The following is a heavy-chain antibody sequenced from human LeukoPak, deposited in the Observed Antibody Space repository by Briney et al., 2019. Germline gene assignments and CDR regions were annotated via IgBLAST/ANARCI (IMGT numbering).Heavy chain of an antibody. Sequence: ASVKVSCKASGYTFTSYGISWVRQAPGQGLEWMGWISAYNGNTNYAQKLQGRVTMTTDTSTSTPYMELRSLRSDDTAVYYCARDKYYYGSGSHTSRFDYWGQGTLVTVSS. J-gene: IGHJ4*02. CDR1: GYTFTSYG. CDR2: ISAYNGNT. V-gene: IGHV1-18*01. D-gene: IGHD3-10*01. CDR3: ARDKYYYGSGSHTSRFDY.